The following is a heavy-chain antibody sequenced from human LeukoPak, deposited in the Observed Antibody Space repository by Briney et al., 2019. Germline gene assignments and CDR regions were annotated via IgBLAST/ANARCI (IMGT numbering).Heavy chain of an antibody. CDR1: GFTFSDYY. Sequence: GGSLRLSCAASGFTFSDYYMSWIRQAPGQGLEWVSYISSSGSTIYYADSVKGRFTISRDNAKNSLYLQMNSLRAEDTAVYYCARHLSGVTGYTYGRGIDYWGQGTLVTVSS. J-gene: IGHJ4*02. V-gene: IGHV3-11*04. D-gene: IGHD5-18*01. CDR2: ISSSGSTI. CDR3: ARHLSGVTGYTYGRGIDY.